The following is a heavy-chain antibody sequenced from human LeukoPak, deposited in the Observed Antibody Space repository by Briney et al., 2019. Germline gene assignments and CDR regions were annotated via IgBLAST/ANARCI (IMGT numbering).Heavy chain of an antibody. CDR1: GFTLSDSA. J-gene: IGHJ5*02. V-gene: IGHV3-73*01. CDR2: IDRPAKSYAT. Sequence: GGALRLSCAASGFTLSDSAIHWVRQASGKGLEWVGLIDRPAKSYATAYGASVGGRFTISRDDSKNTAYLQMDSLKTEDTALYYCTRDRGTYNWLDPWGQGTLVTVSS. D-gene: IGHD1-26*01. CDR3: TRDRGTYNWLDP.